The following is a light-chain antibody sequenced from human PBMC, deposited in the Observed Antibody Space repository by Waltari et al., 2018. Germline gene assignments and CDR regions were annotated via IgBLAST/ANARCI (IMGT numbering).Light chain of an antibody. CDR2: DVS. CDR1: NRDIGGYNF. V-gene: IGLV2-14*03. CDR3: SSYANSNTLL. J-gene: IGLJ2*01. Sequence: QSALSQQPASVSGFPGQSITISCTGGNRDIGGYNFVAWHQQHPGKVPKLIIYDVSYRPSVVSSRFSCSKSGNTASLTISGLQAEDEADYYCSSYANSNTLLFGGGTKLAVL.